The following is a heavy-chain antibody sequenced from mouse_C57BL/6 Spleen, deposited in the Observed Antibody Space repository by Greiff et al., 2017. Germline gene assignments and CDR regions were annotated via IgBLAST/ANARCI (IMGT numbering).Heavy chain of an antibody. CDR1: GYSITSGYD. CDR2: ISYSGST. V-gene: IGHV3-1*01. J-gene: IGHJ1*03. CDR3: AREALWLRRGYFDV. Sequence: EVQGVESGPGMVKPSQSLSLTCTVTGYSITSGYDWHWIRHFPGNKLEWMGYISYSGSTNYNPSLKSRISITHDTSKNHFFLKLNSVTTEDTATYYCAREALWLRRGYFDVWGTGTTVTVSS. D-gene: IGHD2-2*01.